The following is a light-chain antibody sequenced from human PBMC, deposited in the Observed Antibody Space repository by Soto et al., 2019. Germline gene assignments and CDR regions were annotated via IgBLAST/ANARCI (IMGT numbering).Light chain of an antibody. J-gene: IGKJ4*01. CDR3: QQHINWPLT. V-gene: IGKV3-11*01. Sequence: ESVLTQSPATVSLAPGERCTLSCMASPTFSSPLAWYQQKPSQAPRLLIYEVSNRATGIPARFSGGGSGADFTLTISSLEPGDFALYYCQQHINWPLTFGGGTKVDI. CDR2: EVS. CDR1: PTFSSP.